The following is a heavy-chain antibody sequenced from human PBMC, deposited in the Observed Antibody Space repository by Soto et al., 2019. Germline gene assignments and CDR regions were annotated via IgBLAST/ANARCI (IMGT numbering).Heavy chain of an antibody. J-gene: IGHJ6*03. CDR3: ARVVVPADIHYYYYMDV. CDR1: GGSLSGYY. CDR2: INHSGST. D-gene: IGHD2-2*01. Sequence: SETLSLTCAVYGGSLSGYYWSWIRQPPGKGLEWIGEINHSGSTNYNPSLKSRVTISVDTSKNQFSLKLSSVTAADTAVYYCARVVVPADIHYYYYMDVWGKGTTVTVSS. V-gene: IGHV4-34*01.